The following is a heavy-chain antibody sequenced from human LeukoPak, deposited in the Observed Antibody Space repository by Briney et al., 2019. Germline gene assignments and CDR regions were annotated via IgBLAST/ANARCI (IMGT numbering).Heavy chain of an antibody. CDR2: IYYSGST. D-gene: IGHD6-19*01. J-gene: IGHJ3*02. V-gene: IGHV4-59*12. CDR1: GGSISSYY. CDR3: ARAQWLGYRTPRGAFDI. Sequence: SETLSLTCTVSGGSISSYYWSWIRQPPGKGLEWIGYIYYSGSTNYNPSLKSRVTISVDTSKNQFSLKLSSVTAADTAVYYCARAQWLGYRTPRGAFDIWGQGTMVTVSS.